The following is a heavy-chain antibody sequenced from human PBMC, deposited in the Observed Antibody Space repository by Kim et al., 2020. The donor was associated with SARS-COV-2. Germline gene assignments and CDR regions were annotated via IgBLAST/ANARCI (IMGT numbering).Heavy chain of an antibody. D-gene: IGHD3-22*01. J-gene: IGHJ4*01. CDR2: IRSKANSYAT. Sequence: GGSLRLSCATSGFTFSGSGIHWVRQASGKGLEWIGRIRSKANSYATTYAASVKGRFTISRDDSKNTAYLQLNSLRTEDTAVYYCTTGSSGYSGAFDYWG. V-gene: IGHV3-73*01. CDR1: GFTFSGSG. CDR3: TTGSSGYSGAFDY.